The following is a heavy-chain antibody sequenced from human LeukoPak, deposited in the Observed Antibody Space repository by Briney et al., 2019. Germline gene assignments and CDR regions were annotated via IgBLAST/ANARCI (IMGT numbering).Heavy chain of an antibody. CDR1: GFTFSSYA. D-gene: IGHD6-19*01. V-gene: IGHV3-23*01. CDR3: ASYSGWRFDY. CDR2: ISGSGGST. Sequence: GGSLRLSCAASGFTFSSYAMSWVRQAPGKGLEWVSAISGSGGSTYYADSVKGRFTTSRDNSKNTLYLQMNSLRAEDTAVYYCASYSGWRFDYWGQGTLVTVSS. J-gene: IGHJ4*02.